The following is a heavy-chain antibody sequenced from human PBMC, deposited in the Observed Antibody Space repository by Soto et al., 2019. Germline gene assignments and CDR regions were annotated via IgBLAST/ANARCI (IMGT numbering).Heavy chain of an antibody. CDR2: ISGSGADT. V-gene: IGHV3-23*01. D-gene: IGHD3-22*01. J-gene: IGHJ4*02. Sequence: EVQLLESGGGLVQPGGSLRLSCAASGFTFSIYAMTWVRQAPGKGLEWVSTISGSGADTYYADSVKGRFAISRDNSENTLSLQISSVSADDTALHYCASYSYDPSGYNDIGLRYFDFWGQGTLVTVSS. CDR1: GFTFSIYA. CDR3: ASYSYDPSGYNDIGLRYFDF.